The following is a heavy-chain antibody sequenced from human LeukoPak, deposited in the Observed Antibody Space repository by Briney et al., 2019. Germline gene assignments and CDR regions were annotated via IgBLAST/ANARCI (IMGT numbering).Heavy chain of an antibody. Sequence: SETLSLTCTVSDDSFSSHYWTWIRQPPGKGLEGIGYISYIGSPNYNPSLKSRVTISVDTSKNQFSLKLSSVTAADTAVYYCARDPTTVTKGFDIWGQGTVITVSS. CDR2: ISYIGSP. V-gene: IGHV4-59*11. CDR3: ARDPTTVTKGFDI. D-gene: IGHD4-17*01. CDR1: DDSFSSHY. J-gene: IGHJ3*02.